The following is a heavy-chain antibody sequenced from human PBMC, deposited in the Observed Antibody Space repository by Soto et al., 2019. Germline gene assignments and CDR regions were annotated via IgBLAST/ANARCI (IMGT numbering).Heavy chain of an antibody. J-gene: IGHJ4*02. CDR1: GYIFTSYW. CDR2: IYPGDSDT. V-gene: IGHV5-51*01. CDR3: ARRTAGREGTFDY. D-gene: IGHD6-19*01. Sequence: VESLKISCKGSGYIFTSYWICCFRQMPVKGLEWMGIIYPGDSDTRYSPSFQGQVTISADKSISTAYLQWSSLKASDTAMYYCARRTAGREGTFDYWGQGTLVTVSS.